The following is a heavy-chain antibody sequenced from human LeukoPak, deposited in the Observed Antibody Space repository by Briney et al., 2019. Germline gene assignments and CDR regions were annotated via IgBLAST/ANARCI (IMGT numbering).Heavy chain of an antibody. J-gene: IGHJ4*02. V-gene: IGHV3-30*18. CDR1: GFTFSSYG. CDR3: AKDSSGSSGNIDS. Sequence: GGSLRLSCAASGFTFSSYGMHWVRQAPGKGLEWVSSISYGGTNKFYAGSVKGRFTISRDDSKNTLYLQMNSLRTEDTAVYYCAKDSSGSSGNIDSWGQGTLVTVSS. D-gene: IGHD5-12*01. CDR2: ISYGGTNK.